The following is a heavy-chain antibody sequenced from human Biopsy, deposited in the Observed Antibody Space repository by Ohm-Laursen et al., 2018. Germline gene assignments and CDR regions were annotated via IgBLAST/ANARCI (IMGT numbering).Heavy chain of an antibody. D-gene: IGHD3-22*01. CDR3: ASVVLGPTNDAFDL. CDR1: GGSFSGYY. Sequence: SDTLSLTCTVSGGSFSGYYWSWIRQPPGKGLEWIGYISGSSNTNYNPSLKSRVTLSTDTSETQFSLRLRSVTAADTAMYYCASVVLGPTNDAFDLWGQGTMVVVSS. CDR2: ISGSSNT. J-gene: IGHJ3*01. V-gene: IGHV4-59*07.